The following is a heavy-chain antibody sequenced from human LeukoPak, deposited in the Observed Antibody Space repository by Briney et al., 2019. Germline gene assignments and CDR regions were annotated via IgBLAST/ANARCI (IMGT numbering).Heavy chain of an antibody. CDR3: TRDPRVLDY. Sequence: GGSLRLSCEASGYTFSDYYMTWMRQAPGKGLEWVSYISGSGTDILYADSVKGRFTMSRDNAKNSLYLQMNSLRTEDTAVYYCTRDPRVLDYWGQGTLVTVSS. D-gene: IGHD3-10*01. V-gene: IGHV3-11*04. J-gene: IGHJ4*02. CDR2: ISGSGTDI. CDR1: GYTFSDYY.